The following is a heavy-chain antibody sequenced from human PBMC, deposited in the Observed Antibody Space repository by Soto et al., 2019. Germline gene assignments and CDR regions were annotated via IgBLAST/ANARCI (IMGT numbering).Heavy chain of an antibody. Sequence: GGSLRLSCAASGFTFSSYGMHWVRQAPGKGLEWVAVIWYDGSNKYYADSVKGRFTISRDNSKNTLYLQMNSLRAEDTAVYYCARPNSDIAWDGFDYWGQGTLVTVSS. J-gene: IGHJ4*02. CDR2: IWYDGSNK. CDR3: ARPNSDIAWDGFDY. V-gene: IGHV3-33*01. D-gene: IGHD5-12*01. CDR1: GFTFSSYG.